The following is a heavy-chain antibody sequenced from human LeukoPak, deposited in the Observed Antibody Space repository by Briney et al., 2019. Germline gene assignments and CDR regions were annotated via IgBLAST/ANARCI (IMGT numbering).Heavy chain of an antibody. D-gene: IGHD4-17*01. CDR1: GYTFTSYY. J-gene: IGHJ4*02. Sequence: ASVKVSCKASGYTFTSYYMHWVRQAPGQGLEWIGIIKPSGGSTSYAQKCQGRVTMTRDTSTSTVYMELSSLRSEDTAVYYCARDSAHGDYVAFDYWGQGTLVTVSS. CDR2: IKPSGGST. CDR3: ARDSAHGDYVAFDY. V-gene: IGHV1-46*01.